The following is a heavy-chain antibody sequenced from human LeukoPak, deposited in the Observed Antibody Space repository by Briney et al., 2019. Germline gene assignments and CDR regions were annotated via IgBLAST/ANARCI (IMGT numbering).Heavy chain of an antibody. CDR2: IGSSSSTI. D-gene: IGHD3-9*01. CDR3: ARVGILTGYYNDAFDI. Sequence: PGGSLRLSCAASGFTFSSYETNWVRQAPGKGLEWVSYIGSSSSTIYYADSVKGRFTISRDNAKNSLYLQMNSLRAEDTAVYYCARVGILTGYYNDAFDIWGQGTMVTVSS. J-gene: IGHJ3*02. V-gene: IGHV3-48*01. CDR1: GFTFSSYE.